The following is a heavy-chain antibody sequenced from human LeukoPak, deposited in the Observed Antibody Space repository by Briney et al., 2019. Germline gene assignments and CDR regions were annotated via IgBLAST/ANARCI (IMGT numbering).Heavy chain of an antibody. V-gene: IGHV3-23*01. CDR1: GFTFSSYA. CDR2: ISGSGGGT. Sequence: PGGSLRLSCAASGFTFSSYAVSWVRQAPGRGLEWVSAISGSGGGTYYADSVKGRFTISRDNSKTTLYLQMNSLRAKDTAVYYCAKDSRSSIAVAGTYGFDYWGQGTLVTVSS. J-gene: IGHJ4*02. CDR3: AKDSRSSIAVAGTYGFDY. D-gene: IGHD6-19*01.